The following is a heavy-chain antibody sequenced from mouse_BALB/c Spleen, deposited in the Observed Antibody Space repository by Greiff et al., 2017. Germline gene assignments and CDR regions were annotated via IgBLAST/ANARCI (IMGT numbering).Heavy chain of an antibody. CDR1: GFTFSSYG. Sequence: EVKLMESGGGLVQPGGSRKLSCAASGFTFSSYGMSWVRQTPDKRLEWVATISSGGSYTYYPDSVKGRFTISRDNAKNTLYLQMSSLKSEDTAMYYCARGVTVNHYYGMDYWGQGTAVTVSS. D-gene: IGHD2-2*01. CDR3: ARGVTVNHYYGMDY. J-gene: IGHJ4*01. CDR2: ISSGGSYT. V-gene: IGHV5-6*03.